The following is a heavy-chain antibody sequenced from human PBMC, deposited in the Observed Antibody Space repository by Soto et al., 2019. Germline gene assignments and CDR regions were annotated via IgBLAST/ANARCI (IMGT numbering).Heavy chain of an antibody. CDR2: INSDGSST. J-gene: IGHJ6*02. D-gene: IGHD1-26*01. V-gene: IGHV3-74*01. CDR3: AKVGFSGSSTYYYYYGMDV. Sequence: PGGSLRLSCAASGFTFSNNWMHWVRQAPWKGPVWVSRINSDGSSTYYADSVKGRFTISRDNSKNTLYLQMNSLRAEDTAVYSCAKVGFSGSSTYYYYYGMDVWGQGTTVTVPS. CDR1: GFTFSNNW.